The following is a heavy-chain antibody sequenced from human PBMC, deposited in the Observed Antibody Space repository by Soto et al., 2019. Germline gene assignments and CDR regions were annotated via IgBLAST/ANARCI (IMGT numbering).Heavy chain of an antibody. Sequence: GGSLRLSCAASGFTFSSYDMHWVRQATGKGLEWVSAIGTAGDTYYPGSVKGRFTISRENAKNSLYLQMNSLRAEDTAVYYCARVYRYGSGSYPYGMDVWGQGTTVTVSS. CDR2: IGTAGDT. D-gene: IGHD3-10*01. CDR1: GFTFSSYD. CDR3: ARVYRYGSGSYPYGMDV. V-gene: IGHV3-13*01. J-gene: IGHJ6*02.